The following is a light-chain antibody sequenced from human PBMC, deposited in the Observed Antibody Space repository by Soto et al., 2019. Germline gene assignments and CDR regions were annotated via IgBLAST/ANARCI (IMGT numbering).Light chain of an antibody. CDR2: TAS. J-gene: IGKJ4*01. V-gene: IGKV1-39*01. Sequence: DIQMTQSPSSLSASVGDRVTITCRASQSISRYLNWYQQQPGKAPKLLIYTASSLQSGVPSRFSGSGSGTDFTLAISSLQPEDFATYYCQQSYSTTTFGGGTKVEIK. CDR3: QQSYSTTT. CDR1: QSISRY.